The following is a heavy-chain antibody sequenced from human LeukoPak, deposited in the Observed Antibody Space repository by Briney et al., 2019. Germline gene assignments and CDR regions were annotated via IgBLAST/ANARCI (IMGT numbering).Heavy chain of an antibody. J-gene: IGHJ4*02. CDR3: ARESYDSSGYYFDY. V-gene: IGHV4-30-2*01. CDR2: IYHSGST. Sequence: PSQTLSLTCAVSGGSISSGGYSWSWIRQPPGKGLEWIGYIYHSGSTYYSPSLKSRVTISVDRSKNQFSLKLSSVTAADTAVYYCARESYDSSGYYFDYWGQGTLVTVSS. D-gene: IGHD3-22*01. CDR1: GGSISSGGYS.